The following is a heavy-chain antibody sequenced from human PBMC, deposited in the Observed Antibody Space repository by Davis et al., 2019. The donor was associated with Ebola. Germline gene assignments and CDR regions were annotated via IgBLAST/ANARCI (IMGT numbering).Heavy chain of an antibody. CDR1: GFRFDDHW. CDR2: ISYDGVRK. J-gene: IGHJ6*02. D-gene: IGHD2-15*01. CDR3: ARERCSGGSCYFGQYGMDV. V-gene: IGHV3-30*03. Sequence: GGSLRLSCVASGFRFDDHWMNWVRQAPGKGLEWVAFISYDGVRKHYVDSVKGQVTISRDNPKNTLYLQMNSLTSEDTAVYYCARERCSGGSCYFGQYGMDVWGQGTTVAVSS.